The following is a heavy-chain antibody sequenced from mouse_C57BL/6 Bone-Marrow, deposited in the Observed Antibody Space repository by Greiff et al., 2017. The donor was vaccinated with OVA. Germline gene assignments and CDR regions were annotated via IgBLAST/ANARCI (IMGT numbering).Heavy chain of an antibody. CDR1: GYAFSSSW. V-gene: IGHV1-82*01. D-gene: IGHD2-5*01. CDR3: AYSNYETY. Sequence: QVQLQQSGPELVKPGASVKISCKASGYAFSSSWMNWVKQRPGKGLAWIGRLYPGDGDTNYNGKVKGKATLTADKSSSTAYMHLSSLTSEDSAVYFCAYSNYETYWGQGTLVTVSA. CDR2: LYPGDGDT. J-gene: IGHJ3*01.